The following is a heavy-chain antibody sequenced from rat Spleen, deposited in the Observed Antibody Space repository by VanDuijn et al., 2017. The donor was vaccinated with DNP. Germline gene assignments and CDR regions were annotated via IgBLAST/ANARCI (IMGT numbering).Heavy chain of an antibody. CDR1: GFTFNSYW. J-gene: IGHJ1*01. V-gene: IGHV5-31*01. D-gene: IGHD5-1*01. Sequence: EVQLMESGGDLVQPGRSLKLSCVASGFTFNSYWMTWIRQVPGKGLEWLGAITGSGGGTYYSGSVKGRFTISRDNAKNTLYLQMNSLRSEDTATYYCTRGAGSPYWSFDFWGPGTVVTVSS. CDR3: TRGAGSPYWSFDF. CDR2: ITGSGGGT.